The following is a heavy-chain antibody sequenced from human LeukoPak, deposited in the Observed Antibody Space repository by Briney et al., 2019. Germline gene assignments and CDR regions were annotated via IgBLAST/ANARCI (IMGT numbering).Heavy chain of an antibody. J-gene: IGHJ4*02. CDR1: GFTFSSYA. CDR3: ARDGSEQQLDY. CDR2: ISYDGSNK. D-gene: IGHD6-13*01. V-gene: IGHV3-30-3*01. Sequence: PGGSLRLSCAASGFTFSSYAMHWVRQAPGKGLEWVAVISYDGSNKYYADSVKGRFTISRDNSKNTLYLQMNSLRAEDTAVYYCARDGSEQQLDYWGQGTLVTVSS.